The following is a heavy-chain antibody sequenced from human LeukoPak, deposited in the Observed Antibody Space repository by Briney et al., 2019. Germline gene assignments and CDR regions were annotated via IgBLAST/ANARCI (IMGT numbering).Heavy chain of an antibody. V-gene: IGHV3-23*01. D-gene: IGHD2-2*01. CDR3: AKDRGNIVVVPAAMVFDY. CDR2: ISGSGGST. Sequence: GGSLRLSCAASGFTFSSYAMSWLRQAPGKGLKWVTAISGSGGSTYYADSVKGRFTISRDNSKNTLYLQMNSLTAEDTAVYYCAKDRGNIVVVPAAMVFDYWGQGTLVTVSS. J-gene: IGHJ4*02. CDR1: GFTFSSYA.